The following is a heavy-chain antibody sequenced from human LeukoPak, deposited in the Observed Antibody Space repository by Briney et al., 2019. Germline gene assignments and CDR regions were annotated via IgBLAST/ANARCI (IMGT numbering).Heavy chain of an antibody. J-gene: IGHJ2*01. CDR2: INHGGST. Sequence: PSETLSLTCAVSGGSFSGHYWNWIRQPPGKGLEWIGEINHGGSTNYNPSLKSRVTISVDTSQNQFSLRLSSVTAADTAVYYCATDIGTSLYWYFDLWGRGTLVTVSS. CDR1: GGSFSGHY. V-gene: IGHV4-34*01. D-gene: IGHD3-10*01. CDR3: ATDIGTSLYWYFDL.